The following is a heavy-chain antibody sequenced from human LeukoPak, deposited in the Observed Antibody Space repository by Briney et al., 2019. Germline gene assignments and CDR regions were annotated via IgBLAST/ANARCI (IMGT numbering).Heavy chain of an antibody. CDR2: IWYDASNK. D-gene: IGHD6-13*01. V-gene: IGHV3-33*01. Sequence: GGSLRLSCAASGFTFSSFGMHWVRQAPGKGLEWVAVIWYDASNKYYADSVKGRFTISRDNSKNTLFLQMNSLRDDDTAVYYCVRGVGVSRFNYFDPWGQGTLGIVSS. J-gene: IGHJ5*02. CDR1: GFTFSSFG. CDR3: VRGVGVSRFNYFDP.